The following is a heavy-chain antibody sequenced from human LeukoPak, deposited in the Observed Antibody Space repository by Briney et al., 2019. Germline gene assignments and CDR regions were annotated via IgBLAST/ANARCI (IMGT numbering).Heavy chain of an antibody. J-gene: IGHJ3*02. CDR2: ISYSGST. Sequence: SKTLSLTCTVSGGSISSYYWSWIRQPPGKGLEWIGYISYSGSTKYNPSLKSQVTISIDTSKKQFSLNLSSVTAADTAVYYCARHRQYDADVFDIWGQGTMVTVSS. D-gene: IGHD2-8*01. CDR1: GGSISSYY. CDR3: ARHRQYDADVFDI. V-gene: IGHV4-59*08.